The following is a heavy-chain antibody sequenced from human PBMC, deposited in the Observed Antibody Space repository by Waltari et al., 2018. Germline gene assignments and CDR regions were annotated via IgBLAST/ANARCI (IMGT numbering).Heavy chain of an antibody. J-gene: IGHJ4*02. V-gene: IGHV3-53*01. CDR2: IYSGGST. D-gene: IGHD5-18*01. Sequence: EVQLVESGGGLIQPGGSLRLSCAASGFTVSSNYMSWVRQAPGKGLEWVSVIYSGGSTYYADSVKGRVTISRDNSKNTLYLQMNSLRAEDTAVYYCARERTVDTAMVTLFDYWGQGTLVTVSS. CDR3: ARERTVDTAMVTLFDY. CDR1: GFTVSSNY.